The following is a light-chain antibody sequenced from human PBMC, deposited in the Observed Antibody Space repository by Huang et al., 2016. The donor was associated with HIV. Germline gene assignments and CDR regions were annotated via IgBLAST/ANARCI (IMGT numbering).Light chain of an antibody. CDR1: QSIGTY. CDR3: QQRSKWPLT. V-gene: IGKV3-11*01. Sequence: EIVLTQSPVTLSLSPGDRATLSCRASQSIGTYLAWYQQKSGQAPRLLIYDVSNRAAGVPARFSASGSGTDFTLTAASLDPDDFAIYHCQQRSKWPLTFGGGTKVEMK. CDR2: DVS. J-gene: IGKJ4*01.